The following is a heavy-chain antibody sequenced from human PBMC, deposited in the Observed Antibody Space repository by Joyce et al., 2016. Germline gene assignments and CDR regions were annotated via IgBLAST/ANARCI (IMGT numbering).Heavy chain of an antibody. Sequence: VQLVESGGGLVKPGEFLRLSGGVSGLTFRTTWLSWVRQAPGKGLEWIGRIKSKNDGGTLDYIETVKGRFTLSRDDSTNTVYLQMDSLKIEDTAMYYCTTDPRYWGRGTLVTVSS. V-gene: IGHV3-15*01. CDR2: IKSKNDGGTL. CDR3: TTDPRY. J-gene: IGHJ4*02. CDR1: GLTFRTTW.